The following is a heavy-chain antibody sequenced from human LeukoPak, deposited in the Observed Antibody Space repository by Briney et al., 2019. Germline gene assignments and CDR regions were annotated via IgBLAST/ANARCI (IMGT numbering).Heavy chain of an antibody. CDR2: ISSNGGST. CDR1: GFTFSSYA. D-gene: IGHD6-19*01. V-gene: IGHV3-64*01. Sequence: GGSLRLSCAASGFTFSSYAMHWVRQAPGKGLEYVSAISSNGGSTYYANSVKGRFTISRDNSKNTLYLQIGSLRAEDMAVYYCASGTPIAVAGPFQHWGQGTLVTVSS. J-gene: IGHJ1*01. CDR3: ASGTPIAVAGPFQH.